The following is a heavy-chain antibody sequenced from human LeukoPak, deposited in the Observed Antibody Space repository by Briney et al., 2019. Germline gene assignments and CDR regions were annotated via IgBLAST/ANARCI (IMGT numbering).Heavy chain of an antibody. CDR2: IYHSGST. V-gene: IGHV4-4*02. D-gene: IGHD6-13*01. J-gene: IGHJ5*02. Sequence: SETLSLTCAVSGGSISSSNWWSWARQPPGKGLEWIGEIYHSGSTNYNPSLKSRVTISVDKSKNQFSLKLSSVTAADTAVYYCARSRASSSWDLWFDPWGQGTLVTVSS. CDR1: GGSISSSNW. CDR3: ARSRASSSWDLWFDP.